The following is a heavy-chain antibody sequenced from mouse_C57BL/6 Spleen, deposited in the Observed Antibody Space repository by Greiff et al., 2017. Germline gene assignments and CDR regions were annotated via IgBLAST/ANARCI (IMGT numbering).Heavy chain of an antibody. J-gene: IGHJ4*01. CDR2: IYPGSGST. V-gene: IGHV1-55*01. CDR1: GYTFTSYW. CDR3: AGAQATGMDY. Sequence: QVHVKPPGAELVKPGASVKMSCKASGYTFTSYWITWVKQRPGQGLEWIGDIYPGSGSTNYNEKFKSKATLTVDTSSSTAYLQLSSLTSEDSAVYYCAGAQATGMDYWGQGTSVTVSS. D-gene: IGHD3-2*02.